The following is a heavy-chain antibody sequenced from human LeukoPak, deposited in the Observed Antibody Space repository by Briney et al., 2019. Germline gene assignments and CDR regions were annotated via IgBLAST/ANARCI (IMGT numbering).Heavy chain of an antibody. Sequence: SQTLSLTCTVSGDSIMAGDYAWSWIRQPPGKGLEGIGYIYHGGATYYNPSRKSRVTLSVDRSKNQFSLRLNSVTAADTAVSYCARTKNYGAYDFDSWGQGTLVTVSS. V-gene: IGHV4-30-2*01. CDR1: GDSIMAGDYA. D-gene: IGHD4-17*01. CDR3: ARTKNYGAYDFDS. J-gene: IGHJ5*01. CDR2: IYHGGAT.